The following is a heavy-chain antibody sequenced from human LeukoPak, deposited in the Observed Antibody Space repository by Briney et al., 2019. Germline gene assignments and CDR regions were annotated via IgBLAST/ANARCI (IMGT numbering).Heavy chain of an antibody. CDR1: GGSISSSSYY. D-gene: IGHD4-17*01. Sequence: PSETLSLTCTVSGGSISSSSYYWGWIRQLPGKGLEWIGSIYYSGSTYYNPSLKSRVTISVDTSKNQFSLKLSSVTAADTAVYYCASNPYGRVYFDYWGQGTLVTVSS. J-gene: IGHJ4*02. CDR3: ASNPYGRVYFDY. V-gene: IGHV4-39*07. CDR2: IYYSGST.